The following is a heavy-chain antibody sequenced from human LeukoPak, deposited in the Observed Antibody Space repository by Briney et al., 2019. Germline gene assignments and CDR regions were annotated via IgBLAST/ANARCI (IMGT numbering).Heavy chain of an antibody. J-gene: IGHJ4*02. V-gene: IGHV3-53*01. CDR2: IYSGGST. CDR1: GFTVSSNY. CDR3: AREIAAAATIDY. D-gene: IGHD6-13*01. Sequence: GGSLRLSCAASGFTVSSNYMSWVRQAPGKGLEWVSVIYSGGSTYYADSVKGRFTISRDNSKNTLYLQMNSLRAEDTAVYYCAREIAAAATIDYWGQGTLVTVSS.